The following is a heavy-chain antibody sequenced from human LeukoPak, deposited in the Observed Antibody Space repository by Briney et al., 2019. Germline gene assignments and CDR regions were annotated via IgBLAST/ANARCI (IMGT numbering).Heavy chain of an antibody. CDR2: IIPILGIA. V-gene: IGHV1-69*04. D-gene: IGHD4/OR15-4a*01. CDR3: ASDYGATTTFDY. J-gene: IGHJ4*02. CDR1: GGTFSSYA. Sequence: SGKVSCKASGGTFSSYAISWVRQAPGQGLEWMGRIIPILGIANYAQKFQGRVTITADKSTSTAYMELSSLRSEDTAVYYCASDYGATTTFDYWGQGTLVTVSS.